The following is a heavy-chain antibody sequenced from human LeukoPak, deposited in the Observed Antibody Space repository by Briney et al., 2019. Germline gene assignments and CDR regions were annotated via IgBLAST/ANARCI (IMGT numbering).Heavy chain of an antibody. Sequence: GGSLRLSCAASGFTFSNYWMSWVRQGAAEGLEWVANINQRGSEKYYVDSVKGRFTISRDNAKNSLDLQMNSLRVEDTAIYYCARLVVPPGNRGWYYEYWGQGTLVTVSS. V-gene: IGHV3-7*03. CDR3: ARLVVPPGNRGWYYEY. CDR1: GFTFSNYW. D-gene: IGHD2-2*01. J-gene: IGHJ4*02. CDR2: INQRGSEK.